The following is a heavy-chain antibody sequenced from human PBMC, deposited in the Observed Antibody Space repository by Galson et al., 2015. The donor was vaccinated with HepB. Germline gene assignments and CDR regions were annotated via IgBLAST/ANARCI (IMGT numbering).Heavy chain of an antibody. CDR1: GFTFSSYA. CDR2: ISGSGGST. J-gene: IGHJ6*03. Sequence: SLRLSCAASGFTFSSYAMSWVRQAPGKGLEWVSAISGSGGSTYYADSVKGRFTISRDNSENTLYLQMNSLRAEDTAVYYCAKDRYDFWSGHEVYYMDVWGKGTTVTVSS. CDR3: AKDRYDFWSGHEVYYMDV. D-gene: IGHD3-3*01. V-gene: IGHV3-23*01.